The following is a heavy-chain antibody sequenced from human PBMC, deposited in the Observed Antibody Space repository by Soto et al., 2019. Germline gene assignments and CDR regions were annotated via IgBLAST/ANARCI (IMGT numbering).Heavy chain of an antibody. J-gene: IGHJ6*02. CDR2: INHSGRT. D-gene: IGHD3-10*01. V-gene: IGHV4-34*01. CDR3: ERGLGNYYYGMDV. CDR1: GGSFSGYY. Sequence: QVQLQQWGAGLLKPSETLSLTCAVYGGSFSGYYWSCIRQPPGKGLEWLGEINHSGRTNYNPSLKSRVPISVDTAKNQFSLKLSSVTAADTDVYYCERGLGNYYYGMDVWGQGTTVTVSS.